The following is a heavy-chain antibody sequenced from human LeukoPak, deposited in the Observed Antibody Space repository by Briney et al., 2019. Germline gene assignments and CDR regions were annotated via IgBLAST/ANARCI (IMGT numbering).Heavy chain of an antibody. Sequence: GASVKVSCKASGYTLTNHYMHWVRQAPGQGLEWMGQINPSGGSTTYAQKFQGRVTMTRDASTSTVYMELSSLEPEDTAVYYCARYYYGSGNYRKFDYWGQGTLATVSS. D-gene: IGHD3-10*01. CDR2: INPSGGST. V-gene: IGHV1-46*01. CDR3: ARYYYGSGNYRKFDY. J-gene: IGHJ4*02. CDR1: GYTLTNHY.